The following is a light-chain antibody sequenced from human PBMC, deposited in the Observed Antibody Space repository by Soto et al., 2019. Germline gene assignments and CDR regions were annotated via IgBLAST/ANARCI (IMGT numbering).Light chain of an antibody. CDR2: GAP. CDR3: QQYGRTSWT. V-gene: IGKV3-20*01. J-gene: IGKJ1*01. Sequence: EIVLTQSPGTLSLSPGQGATLSCRASQSVSTNFFAWYQQKPGQAPRLLIYGAPTRATGIPDRFSGSGSGTEFTLTISRVEAEDFAVYYCQQYGRTSWTFGQGTKVEIK. CDR1: QSVSTNF.